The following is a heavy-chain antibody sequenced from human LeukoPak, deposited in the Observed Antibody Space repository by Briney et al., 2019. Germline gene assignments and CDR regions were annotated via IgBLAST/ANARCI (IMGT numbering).Heavy chain of an antibody. CDR1: GYTFTNYG. D-gene: IGHD6-19*01. V-gene: IGHV1-3*04. CDR3: ARVGTPLQVAVAVPFDS. J-gene: IGHJ4*02. CDR2: INTASGYT. Sequence: ASVKVSCKASGYTFTNYGIHWVRQAPGQSLEWMGWINTASGYTKYSQKFQDRVTFSRDTSATTAYMDLSGLRSEDSALYYCARVGTPLQVAVAVPFDSWGQGTLVTVSS.